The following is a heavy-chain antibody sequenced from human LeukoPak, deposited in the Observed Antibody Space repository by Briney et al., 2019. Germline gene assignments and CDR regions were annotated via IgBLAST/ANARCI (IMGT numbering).Heavy chain of an antibody. CDR1: GYTFTSYA. J-gene: IGHJ4*02. V-gene: IGHV1-2*02. D-gene: IGHD2-2*01. CDR2: INPNSGGT. CDR3: ATHFPLSEGGY. Sequence: AASVKVSCKASGYTFTSYAMNWVRQAPGQGLEWMGWINPNSGGTNYAQKFQGRVAMTRDTSISTAYMELSRLRSDDTAVYYCATHFPLSEGGYWGQGTLVTVSS.